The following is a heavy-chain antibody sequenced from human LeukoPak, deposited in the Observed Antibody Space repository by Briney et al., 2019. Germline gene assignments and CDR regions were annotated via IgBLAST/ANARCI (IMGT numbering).Heavy chain of an antibody. J-gene: IGHJ4*02. V-gene: IGHV1-2*02. CDR1: GYTFTGYY. CDR2: INPNSGGT. CDR3: ARVMVRGVRAPSSYYFDY. Sequence: ASVRVSCKASGYTFTGYYMHWVRQAPGQGLEWMGWINPNSGGTNYAQKFQGRATMTRDTSISTAYMELSRLRSDDTAVYYCARVMVRGVRAPSSYYFDYWGQGTLVTVSS. D-gene: IGHD3-10*01.